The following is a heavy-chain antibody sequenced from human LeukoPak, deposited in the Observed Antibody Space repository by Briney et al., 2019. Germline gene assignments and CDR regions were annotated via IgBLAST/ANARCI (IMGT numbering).Heavy chain of an antibody. V-gene: IGHV3-23*01. Sequence: PGGSLRLSCAASGFTFSSYAMSWVRQAPGKGLEWVSAISGSGGSTYYADSVKGRFTISRDNSKNTLYLRMNSLRAEDTAVYYCAKELVVVAATPNWFDPWGQGTLVTVSS. CDR1: GFTFSSYA. D-gene: IGHD2-15*01. CDR2: ISGSGGST. J-gene: IGHJ5*02. CDR3: AKELVVVAATPNWFDP.